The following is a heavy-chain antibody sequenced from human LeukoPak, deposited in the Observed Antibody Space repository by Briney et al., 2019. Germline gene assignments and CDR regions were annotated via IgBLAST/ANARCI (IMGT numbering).Heavy chain of an antibody. CDR1: GYTFTSYG. CDR2: ISAYNGNT. J-gene: IGHJ4*02. CDR3: ARGHSRFLEWSNFDY. Sequence: GASVKVSFKASGYTFTSYGISWVRQAPGQGLEWMGWISAYNGNTNYAQKLQGRVTMTTDTSTSTAYMELRSLRSDDTAVYYCARGHSRFLEWSNFDYWGQGTLVTVSS. V-gene: IGHV1-18*01. D-gene: IGHD3-3*01.